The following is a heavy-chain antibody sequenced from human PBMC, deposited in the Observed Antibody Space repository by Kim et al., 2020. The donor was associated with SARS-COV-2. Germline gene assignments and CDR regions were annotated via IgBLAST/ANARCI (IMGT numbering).Heavy chain of an antibody. D-gene: IGHD6-13*01. CDR3: AKTLIWGTAAGTGCFDP. CDR2: ISGSGSST. V-gene: IGHV3-23*01. CDR1: GFTFAGYA. Sequence: GGSLRLSCAASGFTFAGYAMTWVRQAPGKGLEWVSAISGSGSSTYYADSVKGRFTISRDNSKNTVYLHMNSLRAEDTAVYYCAKTLIWGTAAGTGCFDPWGQGTLVTVSS. J-gene: IGHJ5*02.